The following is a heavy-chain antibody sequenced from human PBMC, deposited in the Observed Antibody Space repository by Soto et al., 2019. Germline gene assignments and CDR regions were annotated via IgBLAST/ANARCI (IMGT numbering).Heavy chain of an antibody. V-gene: IGHV3-15*07. CDR1: VFTFSNAW. D-gene: IGHD3-9*01. J-gene: IGHJ4*02. CDR2: IKSKTDGGTT. CDR3: TTSILTGYFRWSIFDY. Sequence: EVQLVESGGGLVEPGGSLRLSCAASVFTFSNAWMNWVRQAPGKGLEWVARIKSKTDGGTTDYAAPVKGRFTISRDDSKNTLFLQMNSLKTEDTAVYYCTTSILTGYFRWSIFDYWGQGNLVTVSS.